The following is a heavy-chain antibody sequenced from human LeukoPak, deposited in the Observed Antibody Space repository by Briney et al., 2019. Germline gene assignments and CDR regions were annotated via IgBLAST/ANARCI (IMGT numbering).Heavy chain of an antibody. CDR3: AKEQIGSRSFDY. Sequence: GGSLRLSCAASGFTFSTYGMHWVRQAPGKGLEWVAVILYDGSSKYYPDSVKGRFTISRDNSKNTLYLQMNSLRAEDTAVYYCAKEQIGSRSFDYWGQGTLVTVSS. CDR2: ILYDGSSK. V-gene: IGHV3-30*18. D-gene: IGHD2-2*01. J-gene: IGHJ4*02. CDR1: GFTFSTYG.